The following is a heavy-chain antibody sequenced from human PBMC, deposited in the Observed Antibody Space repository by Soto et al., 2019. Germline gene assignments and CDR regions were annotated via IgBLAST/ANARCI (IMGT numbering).Heavy chain of an antibody. Sequence: SVKVSCKASGGTFSSYAISWVGQAPGQGLEWMGGIIPIFGTANYAQKFQGRVTITADESTSTAYMELSSLRSEDTAVYYCATSAYDSSGYYSVYWGQGTLVTVSS. CDR3: ATSAYDSSGYYSVY. CDR2: IIPIFGTA. D-gene: IGHD3-22*01. V-gene: IGHV1-69*13. CDR1: GGTFSSYA. J-gene: IGHJ4*02.